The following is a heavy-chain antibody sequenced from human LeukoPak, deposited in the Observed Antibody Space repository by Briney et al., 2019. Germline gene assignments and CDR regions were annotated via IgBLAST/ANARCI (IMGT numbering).Heavy chain of an antibody. V-gene: IGHV4-30-4*08. J-gene: IGHJ4*02. Sequence: TLSLTCTVSGGSISSGDYYWSWIRQPPGKGLEWIGYIYYSGSTYYNPSLKSRVSISVDTSQNQFSLKLSSVPAADTAVYYCARAGGYSYGSFDYWGQGTLVTVSS. D-gene: IGHD5-18*01. CDR2: IYYSGST. CDR1: GGSISSGDYY. CDR3: ARAGGYSYGSFDY.